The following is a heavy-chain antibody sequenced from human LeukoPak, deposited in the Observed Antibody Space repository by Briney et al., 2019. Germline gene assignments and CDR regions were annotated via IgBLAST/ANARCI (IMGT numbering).Heavy chain of an antibody. Sequence: SETLSLTCAVYGGSFSGYYWSWIRQPPGKGLEWIGEINHSGSTNYNPSLKSRVTISVDTSKNQLSLKLSSVTAADTAVYYCARGSVVVTARYFDLWGRGTLVTVSS. V-gene: IGHV4-34*01. CDR1: GGSFSGYY. CDR2: INHSGST. CDR3: ARGSVVVTARYFDL. D-gene: IGHD2-21*02. J-gene: IGHJ2*01.